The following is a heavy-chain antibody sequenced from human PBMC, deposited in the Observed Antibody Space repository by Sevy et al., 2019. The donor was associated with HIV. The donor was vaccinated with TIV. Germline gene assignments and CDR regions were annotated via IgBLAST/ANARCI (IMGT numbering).Heavy chain of an antibody. CDR3: AKDRLDSSFYGSNWFDF. CDR1: GFTFTSYA. CDR2: ISGSGQSS. Sequence: GGSLRLSCAASGFTFTSYAMNWVRQAPGKGLEWVAAISGSGQSSFYADSVKGRFTVSRDRSKNTLFLQMDSLRVEDTALYYCAKDRLDSSFYGSNWFDFWGQGTPVTVSS. J-gene: IGHJ5*01. V-gene: IGHV3-23*01. D-gene: IGHD3-22*01.